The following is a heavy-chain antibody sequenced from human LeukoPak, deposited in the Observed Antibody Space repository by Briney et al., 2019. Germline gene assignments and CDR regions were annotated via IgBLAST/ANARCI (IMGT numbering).Heavy chain of an antibody. V-gene: IGHV3-23*01. CDR1: GFTFSSYA. J-gene: IGHJ4*02. CDR3: AKAGSSTTGRRFDY. CDR2: ISSSAGST. Sequence: PGGSLRLSCAASGFTFSSYAMSWVRQTPGKGLEWVSGISSSAGSTYYADSVKGRFTISRDNSKNTLYLQMNSLRAEDTAVYYCAKAGSSTTGRRFDYWGQGTLVTVSS. D-gene: IGHD2-2*01.